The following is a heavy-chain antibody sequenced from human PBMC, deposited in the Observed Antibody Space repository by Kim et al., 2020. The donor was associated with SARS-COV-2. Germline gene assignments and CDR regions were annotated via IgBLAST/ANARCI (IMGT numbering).Heavy chain of an antibody. CDR2: ISNNADRT. CDR3: ASPLLWFGEAGGF. CDR1: GFTFRKYT. D-gene: IGHD3-10*01. V-gene: IGHV3-23*01. Sequence: GGSLRLSCAVSGFTFRKYTMSWVRQAPGKGLEWVAGISNNADRTYYADSVKGRFTVSRDNAKDTLYLQMNTLRAEDTALYFCASPLLWFGEAGGFWGQGTLVTVSS. J-gene: IGHJ4*02.